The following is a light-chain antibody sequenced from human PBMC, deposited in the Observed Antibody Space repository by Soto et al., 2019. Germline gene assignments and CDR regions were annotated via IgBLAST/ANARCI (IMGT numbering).Light chain of an antibody. J-gene: IGKJ1*01. V-gene: IGKV1-5*03. CDR1: QNIRGW. CDR3: QQYISTRT. CDR2: GPS. Sequence: DVQMTQSPSTLSASVGDRVAITCRAGQNIRGWLAWYQQKPGKAPNLLIYGPSILESGVPSRFSGSGYGTEFTLTISSLQPDDFGTYYCQQYISTRTFGQGTRVEVK.